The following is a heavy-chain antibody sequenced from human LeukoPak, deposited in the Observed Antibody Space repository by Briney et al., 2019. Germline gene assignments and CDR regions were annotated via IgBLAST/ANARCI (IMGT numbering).Heavy chain of an antibody. V-gene: IGHV5-51*01. CDR1: GYSFTSYW. CDR3: ARHSCSSTSCYPYY. CDR2: IYPGDSDT. J-gene: IGHJ4*02. D-gene: IGHD2-2*01. Sequence: GESLKISCKGSGYSFTSYWIGWVRQMPGKGLEWMGIIYPGDSDTRYSPSFQGQVTISADKSISTAYLQWSSLKASDTAMYYCARHSCSSTSCYPYYWGQGTLSPSPQ.